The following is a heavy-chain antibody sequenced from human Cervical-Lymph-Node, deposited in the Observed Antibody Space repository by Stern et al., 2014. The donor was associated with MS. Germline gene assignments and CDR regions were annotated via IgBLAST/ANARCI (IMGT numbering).Heavy chain of an antibody. CDR2: VSYDGTQR. Sequence: VQLEESGGGVVQPGRSLSLSCGASGFTFSTYAMHWVRQAPGKGLECVAFVSYDGTQRNSTDSVKARFTISRDNSKNTLYLHMNSLRDEDTAVYFCARGGRGVGLEYWGQGALVTVSS. J-gene: IGHJ4*02. D-gene: IGHD3-10*01. CDR1: GFTFSTYA. CDR3: ARGGRGVGLEY. V-gene: IGHV3-30-3*01.